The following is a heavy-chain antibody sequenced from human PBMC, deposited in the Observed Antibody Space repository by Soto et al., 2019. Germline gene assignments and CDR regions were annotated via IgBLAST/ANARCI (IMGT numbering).Heavy chain of an antibody. J-gene: IGHJ4*02. Sequence: ASVKVSCKASGHTFTTYGISWVRQAPGQGLEWMGWISPFNGNTNYAQNLQDRVTMTTDTSTSTAYMELRSLISDDTAVYYCARVGWGWLDDANYFDSWGQGTLVTVSS. CDR3: ARVGWGWLDDANYFDS. V-gene: IGHV1-18*01. D-gene: IGHD6-19*01. CDR2: ISPFNGNT. CDR1: GHTFTTYG.